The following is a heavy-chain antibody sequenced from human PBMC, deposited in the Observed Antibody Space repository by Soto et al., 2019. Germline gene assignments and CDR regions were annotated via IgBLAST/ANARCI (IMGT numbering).Heavy chain of an antibody. V-gene: IGHV3-23*01. CDR1: GFTFSSYA. CDR2: ISGSGGST. CDR3: AKRTSNVVVAPTPFDY. D-gene: IGHD2-15*01. Sequence: GGSLRLSCAASGFTFSSYAMSWVRQAPGKGLEWVSAISGSGGSTYYADSVKGRFTISRDNSKNTLYLQMNSLRAEDTAVYYCAKRTSNVVVAPTPFDYWGQGTLVTVSS. J-gene: IGHJ4*02.